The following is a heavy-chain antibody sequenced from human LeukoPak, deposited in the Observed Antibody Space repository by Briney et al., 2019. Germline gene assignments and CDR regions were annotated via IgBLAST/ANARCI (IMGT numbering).Heavy chain of an antibody. CDR1: GLMFDDYA. CDR3: ERESVKSSWYDY. D-gene: IGHD2-2*01. Sequence: PGGSLRLSCVAPGLMFDDYAIHWVRQAPGKGLEWVSLISGDGCSTFYADSVKGRFTISRDNCKNSLYLQMNSLRSDDTAFYYCERESVKSSWYDYWGQGTLVTVSS. CDR2: ISGDGCST. V-gene: IGHV3-43*02. J-gene: IGHJ4*02.